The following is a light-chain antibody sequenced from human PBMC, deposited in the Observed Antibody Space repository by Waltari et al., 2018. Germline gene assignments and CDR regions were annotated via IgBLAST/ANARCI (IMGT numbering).Light chain of an antibody. Sequence: EIVLTQSPASLSLSPGERATLSCRASQSVSDYLAWYQQKPGQGPRHLISNASNRAPGIPARFTGSGSGTDFTLTITSLEPEDFAVYYCQYRRTFGQGTKVDIK. J-gene: IGKJ1*01. CDR3: QYRRT. CDR1: QSVSDY. V-gene: IGKV3-11*01. CDR2: NAS.